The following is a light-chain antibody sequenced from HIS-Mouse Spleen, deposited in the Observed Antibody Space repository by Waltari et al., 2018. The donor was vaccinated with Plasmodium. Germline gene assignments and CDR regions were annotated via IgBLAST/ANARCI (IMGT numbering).Light chain of an antibody. CDR2: WAS. CDR3: QQYYSTPWT. V-gene: IGKV4-1*01. CDR1: ESVLYSSNNKNY. Sequence: DIVMTQSPDSLAVSLDERATINCKSSESVLYSSNNKNYLDWYQQKPGHPPKLLIYWASTRESGVPDRCSGSGSGTDFTLTISSLQAEDVAVYYCQQYYSTPWTFGQGTKVEIK. J-gene: IGKJ1*01.